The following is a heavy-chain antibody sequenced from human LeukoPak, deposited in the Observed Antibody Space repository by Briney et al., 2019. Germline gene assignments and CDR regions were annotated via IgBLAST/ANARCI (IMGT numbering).Heavy chain of an antibody. CDR1: GFTFSRYD. D-gene: IGHD6-25*01. CDR3: ARVFTARSGGYDAFDI. V-gene: IGHV3-13*01. J-gene: IGHJ3*02. Sequence: GGSLRLSCAASGFTFSRYDMHWVRQPTGKGLEWVSAIDTASGTYYPGSVKGRFTISRENAKNSLYLLMNSLRAGDTAVYYCARVFTARSGGYDAFDIWGQGTMVTVSS. CDR2: IDTASGT.